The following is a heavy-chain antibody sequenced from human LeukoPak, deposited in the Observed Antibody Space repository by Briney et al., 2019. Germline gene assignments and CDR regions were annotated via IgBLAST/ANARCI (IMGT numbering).Heavy chain of an antibody. D-gene: IGHD2-2*02. CDR3: ARVHGYCSSTSCYMPLAFDI. J-gene: IGHJ3*02. CDR1: GGSFSGYY. Sequence: PSETLSLTGAVYGGSFSGYYWSWIRQPPGKGLEWIGEINHSGSTNYNPSLKSRVTISVDTSKNQFSLKLSSVTAADTAVYYCARVHGYCSSTSCYMPLAFDIWGQGTMVTVSS. V-gene: IGHV4-34*01. CDR2: INHSGST.